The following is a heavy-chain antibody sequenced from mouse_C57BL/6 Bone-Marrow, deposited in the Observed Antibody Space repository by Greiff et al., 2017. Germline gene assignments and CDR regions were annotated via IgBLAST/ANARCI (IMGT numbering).Heavy chain of an antibody. J-gene: IGHJ1*03. V-gene: IGHV1-63*01. D-gene: IGHD1-1*01. CDR1: GYTFTNYW. Sequence: QVQLQQSGAELVRPGTSVKMSCKASGYTFTNYWIGWAKQRPGHGLEWIGDIYPGGGYTNYNEKFKGKATLTADESSSTAYMQFSSLTSEDSAIYYCARSFYDYGSPYWYFDVWGTGTTVTVSS. CDR3: ARSFYDYGSPYWYFDV. CDR2: IYPGGGYT.